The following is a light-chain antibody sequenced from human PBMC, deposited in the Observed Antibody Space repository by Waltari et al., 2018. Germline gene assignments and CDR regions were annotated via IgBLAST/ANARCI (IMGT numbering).Light chain of an antibody. CDR1: QAISRR. CDR3: QQYDTYAT. J-gene: IGKJ1*01. Sequence: DIQMTQSPSTLSASLGDSVSITCRASQAISRRLAWYQQKPGKAPKVVISEAVILESGVPSRFTGSGSGTEFTLTINSLQPDDFATYYCQQYDTYATFGQGTRVDI. V-gene: IGKV1-5*03. CDR2: EAV.